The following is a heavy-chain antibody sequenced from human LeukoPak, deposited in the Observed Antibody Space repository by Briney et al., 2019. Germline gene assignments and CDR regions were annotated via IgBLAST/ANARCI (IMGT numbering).Heavy chain of an antibody. CDR2: ISHSGST. CDR3: ARTHGYSAYGPLGY. J-gene: IGHJ4*02. Sequence: PSETLSLTCTVSGYSISSDYYWVWIRQPPGKGLEWIGTISHSGSTYYKPSLKSRVIISVDTSKNQFSLRLTSVTAADTAVYYCARTHGYSAYGPLGYWGQGTLVTVSS. CDR1: GYSISSDYY. V-gene: IGHV4-38-2*02. D-gene: IGHD5-12*01.